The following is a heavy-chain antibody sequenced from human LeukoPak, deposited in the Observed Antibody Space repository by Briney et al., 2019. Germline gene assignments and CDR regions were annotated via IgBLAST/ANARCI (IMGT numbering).Heavy chain of an antibody. V-gene: IGHV4-59*01. CDR3: AREAGNYYNSSGRYIDY. D-gene: IGHD3-22*01. J-gene: IGHJ4*02. CDR2: ISYSGST. Sequence: PSETLSLTCTVSGGSISSYYWSWIRQPPGKGLEWIACISYSGSTNYKPSLKSRVTISVDTSKNQFSLKLSSVTAADTAVYYCAREAGNYYNSSGRYIDYWGQGTLVTVSS. CDR1: GGSISSYY.